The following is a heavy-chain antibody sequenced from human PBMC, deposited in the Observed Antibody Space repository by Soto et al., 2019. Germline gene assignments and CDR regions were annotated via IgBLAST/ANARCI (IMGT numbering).Heavy chain of an antibody. CDR1: GYTFTSYV. CDR2: ISAYNGKT. J-gene: IGHJ4*02. V-gene: IGHV1-18*01. CDR3: ASDCPPVDY. Sequence: QVQLVQSVAEVKKPGASVKVYRKASGYTFTSYVISWVRQAPGQGLEWMGWISAYNGKTKNAHKLKGRVTMTTYTSTSTAYIMQRSLTSDDTAAYYSASDCPPVDYWCPGTLVTFSS.